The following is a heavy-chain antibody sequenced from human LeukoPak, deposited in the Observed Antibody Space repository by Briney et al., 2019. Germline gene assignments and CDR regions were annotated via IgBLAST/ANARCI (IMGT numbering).Heavy chain of an antibody. D-gene: IGHD6-19*01. CDR3: ARGYSSGWYTRPYFDY. V-gene: IGHV4-59*12. Sequence: PSETLSLTCTVSGGSISGYYWSWIRQPPGKGLEWIGYIYYSGSTNYNPSLKSRVAISVDTSKNQFSLKLSSVTAADTAVYYCARGYSSGWYTRPYFDYGGQGTLVTVSS. CDR1: GGSISGYY. J-gene: IGHJ4*02. CDR2: IYYSGST.